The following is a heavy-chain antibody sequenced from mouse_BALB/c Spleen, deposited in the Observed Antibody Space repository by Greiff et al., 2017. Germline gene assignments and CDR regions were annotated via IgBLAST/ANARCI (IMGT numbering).Heavy chain of an antibody. CDR3: ARLGTYFDY. CDR2: ISSGSSTI. J-gene: IGHJ2*01. Sequence: EVKVVESGGGLVQPGGSRKLSCAASGFTFSSFGMHWVRQAPEKGLEWVAYISSGSSTIYYADTVKGRFTISRDNPKNTLFLQMTSLRSEDTAMYYCARLGTYFDYWGQGTTLTVSS. D-gene: IGHD4-1*01. CDR1: GFTFSSFG. V-gene: IGHV5-17*02.